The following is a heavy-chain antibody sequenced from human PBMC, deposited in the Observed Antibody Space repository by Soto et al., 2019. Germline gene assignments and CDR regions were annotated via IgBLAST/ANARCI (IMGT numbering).Heavy chain of an antibody. V-gene: IGHV3-48*02. J-gene: IGHJ3*02. D-gene: IGHD2-2*01. CDR3: VRVYASNSFDI. CDR2: ISNSGSII. Sequence: EVQLVESGGNLVQPGGSLRLSCAASGFNFIRYSMSWVRQAPGKGLEWVSYISNSGSIIHDADSVKGRFTISRDNAKNSLSLQMNSLRDEDTAVYYCVRVYASNSFDIWGQGTVVTVSS. CDR1: GFNFIRYS.